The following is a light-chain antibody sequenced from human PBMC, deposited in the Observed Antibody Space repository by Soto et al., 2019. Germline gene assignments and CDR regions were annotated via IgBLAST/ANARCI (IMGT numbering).Light chain of an antibody. J-gene: IGLJ1*01. CDR1: KNDIGVYDF. Sequence: QSALTQPPSASGSPGESVIISCTGTKNDIGVYDFVSWYQHHAGKAPRLIIYEVVQRPSGVPDRFSGSNSGNPASLTVSGLQAADEADYFCKSYAGSNTYVFGSGTKLTVL. V-gene: IGLV2-8*01. CDR2: EVV. CDR3: KSYAGSNTYV.